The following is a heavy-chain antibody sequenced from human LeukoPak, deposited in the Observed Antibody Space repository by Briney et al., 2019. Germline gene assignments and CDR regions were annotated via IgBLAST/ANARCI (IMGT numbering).Heavy chain of an antibody. V-gene: IGHV3-23*01. D-gene: IGHD5-18*01. J-gene: IGHJ6*03. Sequence: QPGGSLGLSCAASGFTFSGYEMNWLRQAPGKGLDWVSGISGSGGSTYYADSVKGRFTISRDNSKNTLYLQLSSLRADDTAVYYCAKSQEVTETYYNYYMDVWGQGTTVTISS. CDR3: AKSQEVTETYYNYYMDV. CDR2: ISGSGGST. CDR1: GFTFSGYE.